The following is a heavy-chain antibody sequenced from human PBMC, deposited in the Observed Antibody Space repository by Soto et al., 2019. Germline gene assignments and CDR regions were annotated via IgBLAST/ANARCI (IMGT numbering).Heavy chain of an antibody. J-gene: IGHJ4*02. CDR2: IYWDDDK. Sequence: SGPTLVNPTQTLTLTCTFSGFSLNTYGVGVGWIRQPPGKALEWLALIYWDDDKRYSPSLKSRLTITKDTSKNQVVLTMTNMDPVDTVTYYCARALGSWGAYYFDYWGQGTLVTVSS. D-gene: IGHD3-16*01. V-gene: IGHV2-5*02. CDR1: GFSLNTYGVG. CDR3: ARALGSWGAYYFDY.